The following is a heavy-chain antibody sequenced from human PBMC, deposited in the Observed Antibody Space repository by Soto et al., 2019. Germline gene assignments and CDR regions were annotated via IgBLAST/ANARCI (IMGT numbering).Heavy chain of an antibody. Sequence: QVPLVESGGGVVQPGRSLRLSCAASGFTFSSYGMHWVRQAPGKGLEWVAVIWYDGSNKYYADSVKGRFTISRDNSKNTLYLQMNSLRAEDTAVYYCAREGHVGYYDYVWGSYRPYYFDYWGQGTLVTVSS. J-gene: IGHJ4*02. CDR3: AREGHVGYYDYVWGSYRPYYFDY. V-gene: IGHV3-33*01. CDR2: IWYDGSNK. D-gene: IGHD3-16*02. CDR1: GFTFSSYG.